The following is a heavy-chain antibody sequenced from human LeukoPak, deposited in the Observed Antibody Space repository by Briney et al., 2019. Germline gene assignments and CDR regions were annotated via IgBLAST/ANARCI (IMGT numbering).Heavy chain of an antibody. D-gene: IGHD5-12*01. Sequence: KPSETLSLTCTVSGGSISSYSWSWVRRPAGKGLEWIGRIYPRESPNYNPSLKSRVIMSVDKSKNQFSLKLRSVTTADTAVYYCAREWHHVFDYWGQGNLVTVSS. J-gene: IGHJ4*02. V-gene: IGHV4-4*07. CDR1: GGSISSYS. CDR2: IYPRESP. CDR3: AREWHHVFDY.